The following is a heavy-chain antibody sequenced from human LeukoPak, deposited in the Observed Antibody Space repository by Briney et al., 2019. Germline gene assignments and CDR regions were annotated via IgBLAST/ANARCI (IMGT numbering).Heavy chain of an antibody. Sequence: GSLRLSCAASGFSFSTYAMSWVRQAPGRGLEWVTASRGNGGRADYADSVEGRFTTSRDNSKNTVYLQMNSLRAEDTAVYYCAKADDTLATNFDSWGQGTLVTVSS. J-gene: IGHJ4*02. V-gene: IGHV3-23*01. CDR1: GFSFSTYA. CDR2: SRGNGGRA. CDR3: AKADDTLATNFDS. D-gene: IGHD5-24*01.